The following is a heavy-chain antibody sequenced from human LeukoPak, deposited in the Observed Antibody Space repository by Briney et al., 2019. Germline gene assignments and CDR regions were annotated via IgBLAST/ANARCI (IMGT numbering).Heavy chain of an antibody. J-gene: IGHJ4*02. CDR1: GFTFSSYA. CDR2: ISYDGSNK. V-gene: IGHV3-30*04. Sequence: GSLRLSCAASGFTFSSYAMHWVRQAPGKGLEWVAVISYDGSNKYYADSVKGRFTISRDNSKNTLYLQMNNLRAEDTAVYYCARDPNREWLVQDYWGQGTLVTVSS. CDR3: ARDPNREWLVQDY. D-gene: IGHD6-19*01.